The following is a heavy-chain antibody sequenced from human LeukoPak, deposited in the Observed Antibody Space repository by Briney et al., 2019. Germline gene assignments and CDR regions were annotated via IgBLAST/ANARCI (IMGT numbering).Heavy chain of an antibody. Sequence: GASVKVSCKASGGTFSSYAISWVRQAPGQGLEWMGGIIPIFGTANYAQKFQGRVTITADESTSTAYMELSSLRSEDTAVYYCARTYYYDSSGIPPIWGQGTMVTVSS. CDR3: ARTYYYDSSGIPPI. D-gene: IGHD3-22*01. CDR1: GGTFSSYA. V-gene: IGHV1-69*13. J-gene: IGHJ3*02. CDR2: IIPIFGTA.